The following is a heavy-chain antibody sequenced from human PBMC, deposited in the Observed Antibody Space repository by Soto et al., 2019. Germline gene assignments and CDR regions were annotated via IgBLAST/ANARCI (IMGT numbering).Heavy chain of an antibody. CDR1: GYSFTSYW. J-gene: IGHJ6*02. CDR2: MYPGDSDT. Sequence: GESLKISCKGSGYSFTSYWIGWVRQTPVKGLEWMGIMYPGDSDTRYSPSFQGQVTITADKSISTAYLQWSSLKASDTAMYYCARPARPGYYFYGMDVWGQGTTVTIS. CDR3: ARPARPGYYFYGMDV. V-gene: IGHV5-51*01.